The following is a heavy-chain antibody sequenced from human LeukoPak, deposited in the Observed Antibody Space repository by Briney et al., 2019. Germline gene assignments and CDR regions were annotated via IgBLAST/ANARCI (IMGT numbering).Heavy chain of an antibody. V-gene: IGHV1-2*02. CDR2: LNPNSGGT. CDR3: ARPEEAATTFSAFDI. J-gene: IGHJ3*02. Sequence: GASVKVSCKDSGYTFTDYYMHWGRQAPGQGLEWMGWLNPNSGGTNYAQKFQGRLTMTRDTSISTAYMELSSLRSDYTAVYYCARPEEAATTFSAFDIWGQGTMVTVSS. CDR1: GYTFTDYY. D-gene: IGHD2-15*01.